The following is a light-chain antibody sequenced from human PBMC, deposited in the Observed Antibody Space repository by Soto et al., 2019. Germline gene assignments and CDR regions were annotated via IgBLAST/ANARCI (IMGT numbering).Light chain of an antibody. Sequence: QSALTQPASVSGSPGQAITVSCSGTSSDIGAHNFVSWYQQHPGKAPKLIIYEVINRPSGVSDRFSGSKSGNTASLTISGIQSEVETEYYCNSYTTTNSFVVGSRTKVTVL. J-gene: IGLJ6*01. CDR1: SSDIGAHNF. CDR3: NSYTTTNSFV. V-gene: IGLV2-14*03. CDR2: EVI.